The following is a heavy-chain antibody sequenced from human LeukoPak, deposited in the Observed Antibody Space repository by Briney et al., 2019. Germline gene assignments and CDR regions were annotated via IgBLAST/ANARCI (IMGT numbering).Heavy chain of an antibody. J-gene: IGHJ3*02. V-gene: IGHV1-18*01. D-gene: IGHD1-20*01. CDR1: GYTFITYG. CDR2: ISAYNGHT. Sequence: ASVKVSCKASGYTFITYGISWVRQAPGQGLEWMGWISAYNGHTKYAQKLQGRVTMTTDTSTTTANMELRSLRSDDTAVYYCARASTHRYNWKSGQLSDAFDIWGRGTMVTVSS. CDR3: ARASTHRYNWKSGQLSDAFDI.